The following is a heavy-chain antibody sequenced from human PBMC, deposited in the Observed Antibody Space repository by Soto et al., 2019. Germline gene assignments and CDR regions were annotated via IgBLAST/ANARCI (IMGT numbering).Heavy chain of an antibody. J-gene: IGHJ3*02. Sequence: GASVKVSCKASGGTFSSYAISWVRQPPGQGLEWMGGIIPIFGTANYAQKFQGRVTITAADSTSTAYMELSSLRTEDTAVYYCAREGCTIYGVPLVAFDIWGQGTMVTVSS. CDR2: IIPIFGTA. D-gene: IGHD3-3*01. V-gene: IGHV1-69*13. CDR3: AREGCTIYGVPLVAFDI. CDR1: GGTFSSYA.